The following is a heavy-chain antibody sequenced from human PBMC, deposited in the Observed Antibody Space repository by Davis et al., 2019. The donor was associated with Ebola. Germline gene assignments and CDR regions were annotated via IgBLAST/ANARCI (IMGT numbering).Heavy chain of an antibody. Sequence: SVKVSCKASGYTFTGYYMHWVRQAPGQGLEWMGGIIPIFGTANYAQKFQGRVTITADESTSTAYMELSSLRSDDTAVYYCARFASLVGAIDYWGQGTLVTVSS. CDR2: IIPIFGTA. V-gene: IGHV1-69*13. CDR3: ARFASLVGAIDY. J-gene: IGHJ4*02. D-gene: IGHD1-26*01. CDR1: GYTFTGYY.